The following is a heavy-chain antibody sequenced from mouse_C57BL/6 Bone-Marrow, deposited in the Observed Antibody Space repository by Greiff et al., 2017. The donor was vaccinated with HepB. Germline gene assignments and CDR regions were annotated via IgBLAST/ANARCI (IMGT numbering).Heavy chain of an antibody. CDR3: ARDKGNWYFDY. J-gene: IGHJ2*01. D-gene: IGHD4-1*01. CDR2: INYDGSST. Sequence: DVQLVESEGGLVQPGSSMKLSCTASGFTFSDYYMAWVRQVPEKGLEWVANINYDGSSTYYLDSLKSRFIISRDNAKNILYLQMSSLKSEDTATYYCARDKGNWYFDYWGQGTTLTVSS. CDR1: GFTFSDYY. V-gene: IGHV5-16*01.